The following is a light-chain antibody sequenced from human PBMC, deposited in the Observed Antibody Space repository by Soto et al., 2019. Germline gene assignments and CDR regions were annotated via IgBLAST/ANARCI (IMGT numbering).Light chain of an antibody. CDR3: KIYNRAPRT. Sequence: DIQMTQSPSSLSASVGDRVTITCRASQGISNFLAWYQQKPGKVPKLLIYAVSTLKSGVRSRFSGSGSGTDCTLLISRLKPEDVATYYCKIYNRAPRTFGPGTKVAIK. J-gene: IGKJ1*01. V-gene: IGKV1-27*01. CDR1: QGISNF. CDR2: AVS.